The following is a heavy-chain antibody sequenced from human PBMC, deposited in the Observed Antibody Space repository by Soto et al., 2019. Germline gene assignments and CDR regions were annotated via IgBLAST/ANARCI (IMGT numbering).Heavy chain of an antibody. CDR2: IYYSGST. CDR1: GYSISSSNW. Sequence: PSETLSLTCAVSGYSISSSNWWGWIRQPPGKGLEWIGYIYYSGSTYYNPSLKSRVTMSVDTSKNQFSLKLSSVTAVDTAVYYCARDYYGSRCAFDVWGQGTLVPVSS. V-gene: IGHV4-28*03. J-gene: IGHJ3*01. CDR3: ARDYYGSRCAFDV. D-gene: IGHD3-10*01.